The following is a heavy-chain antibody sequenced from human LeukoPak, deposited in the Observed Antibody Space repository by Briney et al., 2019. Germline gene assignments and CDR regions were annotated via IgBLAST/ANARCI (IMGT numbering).Heavy chain of an antibody. CDR1: GFTFSSYA. CDR2: ISGSGGST. V-gene: IGHV3-23*01. Sequence: GGSLRLSCAASGFTFSSYAMSWVRQAPGKGLEWVSAISGSGGSTYYADSVKGRFTISRDDSKNTLYLQMNSLRAEDTAVYYCAKVKGADIVVVVAASEPPDAFDIWGQGTMVTVSS. D-gene: IGHD2-15*01. CDR3: AKVKGADIVVVVAASEPPDAFDI. J-gene: IGHJ3*02.